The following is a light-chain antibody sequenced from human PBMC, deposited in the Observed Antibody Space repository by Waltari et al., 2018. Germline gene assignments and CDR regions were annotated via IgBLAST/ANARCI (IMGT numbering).Light chain of an antibody. CDR1: QSVLYSSKNKNY. J-gene: IGKJ1*01. CDR3: QQYYSTPRT. V-gene: IGKV4-1*01. Sequence: DIVMTQSPDSLAVSLGERATINCKSSQSVLYSSKNKNYLAWYQQKPGQPTKLLIYWASTRESGVPDRFSGSGSGTDFTLTISSLQAEDVAVYYCQQYYSTPRTFGQGTKVEIK. CDR2: WAS.